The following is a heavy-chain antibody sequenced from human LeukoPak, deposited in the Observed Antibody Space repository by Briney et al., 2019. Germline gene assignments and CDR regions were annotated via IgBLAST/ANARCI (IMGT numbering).Heavy chain of an antibody. CDR1: GGSISSSIYY. CDR3: ARDKGLSGLYTSGDWYFDL. D-gene: IGHD6-19*01. V-gene: IGHV4-39*07. J-gene: IGHJ2*01. CDR2: IYYSGSP. Sequence: SETLSLTCTVSGGSISSSIYYWGWIRQPPGKGLEWIGSIYYSGSPYYNPSLKSRVTISVDTSKNQFSLKLSSVTAADTAVYYCARDKGLSGLYTSGDWYFDLWGRGTLVTVSS.